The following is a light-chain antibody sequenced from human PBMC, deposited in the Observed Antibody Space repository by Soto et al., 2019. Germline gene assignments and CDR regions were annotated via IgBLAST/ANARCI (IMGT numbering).Light chain of an antibody. Sequence: DIQMTQSPSSLSASVGDRVTITCRASQSISSYLNWYQQKPGKAPKLLIYAASSLQSGVPSRFSGSGYGTDFTLTISSLQTEDFATYYCQQSYSTPTFGQGTKVDI. J-gene: IGKJ1*01. CDR1: QSISSY. CDR2: AAS. V-gene: IGKV1-39*01. CDR3: QQSYSTPT.